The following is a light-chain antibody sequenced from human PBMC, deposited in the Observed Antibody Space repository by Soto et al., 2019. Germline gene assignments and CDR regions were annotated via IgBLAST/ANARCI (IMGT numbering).Light chain of an antibody. CDR2: EVR. CDR3: SSYTTTSTLV. V-gene: IGLV2-14*01. J-gene: IGLJ3*02. Sequence: QSAVTQPASVSGSPGQSITIACTGTNRDVGSYNLVSWYQQRPGEAPKLIISEVRNRPSGISYRFTGSKSGNTASLTISGLQAEDEADYYCSSYTTTSTLVFGGGTKVTVL. CDR1: NRDVGSYNL.